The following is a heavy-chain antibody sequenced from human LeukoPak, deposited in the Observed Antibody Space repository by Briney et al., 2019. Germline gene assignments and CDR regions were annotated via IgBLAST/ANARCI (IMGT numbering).Heavy chain of an antibody. Sequence: ASVNVSCKASGYTFTSCDINWVRQATGQGLEWMGWMNPNSGNTGYAQKFQGRVTMTRNTFISTAYMELSSLRSEDTAVYYCARSLRYVTGYWGQGTLLTVSS. CDR2: MNPNSGNT. CDR1: GYTFTSCD. J-gene: IGHJ4*02. V-gene: IGHV1-8*01. D-gene: IGHD3-9*01. CDR3: ARSLRYVTGY.